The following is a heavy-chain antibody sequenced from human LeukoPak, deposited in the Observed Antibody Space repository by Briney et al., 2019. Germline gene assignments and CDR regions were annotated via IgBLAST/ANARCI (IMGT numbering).Heavy chain of an antibody. J-gene: IGHJ4*02. Sequence: TGGSLRLSSAVSDFSFSDYVMHWVHQAPGKGLEWVALIATDGGERYYADSVKGRFTISRDNSKNTLYVQMNSLRAEDTAMYYCARARGDSSPASRYFDQWGQGALVTVSS. V-gene: IGHV3-30-3*01. CDR2: IATDGGER. CDR3: ARARGDSSPASRYFDQ. D-gene: IGHD5-18*01. CDR1: DFSFSDYV.